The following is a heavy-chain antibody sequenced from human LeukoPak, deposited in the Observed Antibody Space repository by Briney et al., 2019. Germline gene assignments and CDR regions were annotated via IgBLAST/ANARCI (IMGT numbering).Heavy chain of an antibody. CDR3: NKYRGLFDY. J-gene: IGHJ4*02. Sequence: GGSLRLSCATSGFTFSNAWMSWVRQAPGKGLEWVGRIKSNTDDGTADYAAPVKGRFTISRDDSKNTLYLQMNSLKTEDTGVYYCNKYRGLFDYWGQRTLVTVSS. CDR2: IKSNTDDGTA. V-gene: IGHV3-15*01. D-gene: IGHD1-14*01. CDR1: GFTFSNAW.